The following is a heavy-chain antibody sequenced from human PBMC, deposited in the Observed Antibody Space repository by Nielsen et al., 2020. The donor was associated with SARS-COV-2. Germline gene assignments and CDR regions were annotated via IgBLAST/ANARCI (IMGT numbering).Heavy chain of an antibody. CDR2: IYNTGST. D-gene: IGHD5-24*01. CDR3: ARDHGYNYAYGHYYYGMDV. CDR1: GGSISSYY. J-gene: IGHJ6*02. Sequence: SETLSLTCSVSGGSISSYYWSWIRQPPGKRLEWIGYIYNTGSTSYNPSLQSRVTISVDTSKNQFSLKLSSVTAADTAVYYCARDHGYNYAYGHYYYGMDVWGQGTTVTVSS. V-gene: IGHV4-59*01.